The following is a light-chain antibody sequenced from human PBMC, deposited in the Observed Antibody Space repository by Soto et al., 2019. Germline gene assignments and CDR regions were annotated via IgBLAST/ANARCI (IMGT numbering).Light chain of an antibody. CDR1: QSISSW. CDR3: QQYRT. Sequence: DIQMTQSPSTLSASVGDIATISCRASQSISSWLARYQKKPGKPPKLLIYKASRLESGVPSRFSGSGSGTEFTLTISSLQPDDFATYYCQQYRTFGQGTKVDIK. CDR2: KAS. J-gene: IGKJ1*01. V-gene: IGKV1-5*03.